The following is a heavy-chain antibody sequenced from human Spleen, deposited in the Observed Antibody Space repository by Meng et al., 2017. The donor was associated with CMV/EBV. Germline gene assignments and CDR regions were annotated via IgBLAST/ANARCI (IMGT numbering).Heavy chain of an antibody. Sequence: ASVKVSCKASGYTFADYYIHWVRQAPGQGLEWMGWISAYNGNTNYAQKLQGRVTMTTDTSTSTAYMELRSLRSDDTAVYYCARVTPKEWELLQFPEDNWGQGTLVTVSS. CDR1: GYTFADYY. CDR2: ISAYNGNT. D-gene: IGHD1-26*01. J-gene: IGHJ4*02. CDR3: ARVTPKEWELLQFPEDN. V-gene: IGHV1-18*04.